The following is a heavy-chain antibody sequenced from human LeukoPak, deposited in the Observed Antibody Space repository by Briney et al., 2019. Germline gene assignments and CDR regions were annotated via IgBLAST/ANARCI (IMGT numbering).Heavy chain of an antibody. CDR2: IYYSGST. Sequence: SETLSLTCTVSGGSISSYYWSWLRQPPGKGLEWIGHIYYSGSTNYNPSLKSRVTISVDTSKNQFSLKLSSVTAADTAVYYCARVSQGGYDLGLFDYWGQGTLVTVSS. J-gene: IGHJ4*02. CDR1: GGSISSYY. CDR3: ARVSQGGYDLGLFDY. D-gene: IGHD5-12*01. V-gene: IGHV4-59*01.